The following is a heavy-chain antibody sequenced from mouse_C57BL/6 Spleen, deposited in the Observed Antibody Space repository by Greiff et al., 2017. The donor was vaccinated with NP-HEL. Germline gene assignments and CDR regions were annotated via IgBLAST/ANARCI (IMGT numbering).Heavy chain of an antibody. CDR1: GYTFTSYW. V-gene: IGHV1-7*01. CDR3: ARGVLYYFDY. CDR2: INPSSGYT. Sequence: VKLQESGAELAKPGASVKLSCKASGYTFTSYWMHWVKQRPGQGLEWIGYINPSSGYTKYNQKFKDKATLTADKSYSTAYMQLSSLTYEDSAVYYCARGVLYYFDYWGQGTTLTVSS. D-gene: IGHD2-14*01. J-gene: IGHJ2*01.